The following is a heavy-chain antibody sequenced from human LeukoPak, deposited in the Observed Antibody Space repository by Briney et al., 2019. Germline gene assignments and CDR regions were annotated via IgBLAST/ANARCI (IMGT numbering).Heavy chain of an antibody. D-gene: IGHD6-13*01. CDR3: ARTRGIAAARTLGY. V-gene: IGHV1-8*01. Sequence: ASVKVSCKASGYTFTSYDINWVRQATGQGLEWMGWMNPNSGNTGYAQKFQGRVTMTRNTSISTAYMELSSLRSEDTAVYYCARTRGIAAARTLGYWGQGTLVTVSS. CDR2: MNPNSGNT. CDR1: GYTFTSYD. J-gene: IGHJ4*02.